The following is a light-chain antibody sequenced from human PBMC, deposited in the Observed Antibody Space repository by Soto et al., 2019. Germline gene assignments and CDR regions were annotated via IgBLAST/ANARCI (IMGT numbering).Light chain of an antibody. V-gene: IGLV2-8*01. CDR2: EVN. CDR1: SRDVAGYNY. Sequence: QSALPQPPSASGAPGQSVAISCTGTSRDVAGYNYVSWYQQQPGKAPQLMIYEVNKRPSGVPDRFSGSNSAKTSSLTGSGLQAEGEADYYCQSYDSSLSGYVFGTGTKVTVL. J-gene: IGLJ1*01. CDR3: QSYDSSLSGYV.